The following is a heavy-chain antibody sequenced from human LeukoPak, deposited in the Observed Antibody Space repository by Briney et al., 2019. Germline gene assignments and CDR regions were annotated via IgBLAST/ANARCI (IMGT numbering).Heavy chain of an antibody. D-gene: IGHD6-19*01. CDR2: IYYSGST. Sequence: SETLSLTCTVSGGSISSSRYYWGWIRQPPGKGLEWIGSIYYSGSTYYNPSLKSRVTISVDTSKNQFSLKLSSVTAADTAVYYCARQEAVAGANYFDYWGQGTLVTVSS. V-gene: IGHV4-39*01. J-gene: IGHJ4*02. CDR1: GGSISSSRYY. CDR3: ARQEAVAGANYFDY.